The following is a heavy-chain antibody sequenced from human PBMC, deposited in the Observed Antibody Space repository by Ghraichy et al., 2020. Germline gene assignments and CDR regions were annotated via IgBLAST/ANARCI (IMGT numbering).Heavy chain of an antibody. Sequence: IGEISHSGSTHHNPSLKSRVTISVDTSKNPVSLHLRSVTAADTAVYYCARVYYGSGSGFEPWGKGTLVTV. V-gene: IGHV4-34*01. J-gene: IGHJ5*02. D-gene: IGHD3-10*01. CDR2: ISHSGST. CDR3: ARVYYGSGSGFEP.